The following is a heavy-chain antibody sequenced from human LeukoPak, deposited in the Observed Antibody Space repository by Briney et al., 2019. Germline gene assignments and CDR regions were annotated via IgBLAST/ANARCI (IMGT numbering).Heavy chain of an antibody. Sequence: SETLSLTCTVSGDSITNGAYYWTWIRQHPGKGLGWIGNIYHSGGTFYNPSLKSRLTISMDTSKNQFSLKLSSVTAADTAVYYCARGYYLPKTAEVGTTALFDYWGQGTLVTVSS. J-gene: IGHJ4*02. CDR2: IYHSGGT. V-gene: IGHV4-31*03. CDR1: GDSITNGAYY. CDR3: ARGYYLPKTAEVGTTALFDY. D-gene: IGHD1-1*01.